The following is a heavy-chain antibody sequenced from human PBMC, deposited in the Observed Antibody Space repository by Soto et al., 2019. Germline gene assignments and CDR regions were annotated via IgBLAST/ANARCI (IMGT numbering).Heavy chain of an antibody. CDR3: AKDPPSEDTAMAPFDY. J-gene: IGHJ4*02. Sequence: GGSLRLSCAASGFTFSSYAMGWVRQGPGKGLEWVAVVSIGGSTHYADSVRGRFTISRDNSKNTLSLQMNSLTAEDTAVYYCAKDPPSEDTAMAPFDYWGQGTLVTVSS. CDR1: GFTFSSYA. D-gene: IGHD5-18*01. CDR2: VSIGGST. V-gene: IGHV3-23*01.